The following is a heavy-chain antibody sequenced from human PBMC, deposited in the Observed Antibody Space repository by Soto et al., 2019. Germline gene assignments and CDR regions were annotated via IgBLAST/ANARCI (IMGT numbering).Heavy chain of an antibody. V-gene: IGHV3-30*04. J-gene: IGHJ4*02. CDR2: ISYDGANN. Sequence: PGGSMRLSCAAPGFDFSAYARRRVRQAPGKGLEWMSKISYDGANNYYADSVKGRFTISRDNSKNTLYLQLSSLRPDDTAVYYCARSRRGVYYYDSSGYYYFDYWGQGTLVTVSS. CDR3: ARSRRGVYYYDSSGYYYFDY. D-gene: IGHD3-22*01. CDR1: GFDFSAYA.